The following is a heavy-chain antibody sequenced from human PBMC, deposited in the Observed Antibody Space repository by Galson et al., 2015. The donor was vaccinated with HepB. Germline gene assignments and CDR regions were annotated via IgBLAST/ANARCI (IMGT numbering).Heavy chain of an antibody. V-gene: IGHV3-23*01. Sequence: SLRLSCAASGFAFSSYAMSWVRQAPGEGLNWVSAISSSGGGTYHADSVKGRFTISRDNSKNTLCLQMNSLRAEDTAVYYCAKGAAAGTKLPFDYWGQGTLVTVSS. CDR3: AKGAAAGTKLPFDY. D-gene: IGHD6-13*01. J-gene: IGHJ4*02. CDR2: ISSSGGGT. CDR1: GFAFSSYA.